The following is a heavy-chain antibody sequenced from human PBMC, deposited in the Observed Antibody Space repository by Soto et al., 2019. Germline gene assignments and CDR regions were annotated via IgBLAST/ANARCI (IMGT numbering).Heavy chain of an antibody. V-gene: IGHV1-2*02. D-gene: IGHD5-12*01. CDR1: GYNFSAHY. CDR2: ISPRRGDH. Sequence: QLVQSGAEVTKPGASVKVSCKTSGYNFSAHYIHWVRQPTGQGLEWMGWISPRRGDHHSADKFPDRLTLTTDTATTTAFMHLSGLRVNDSAVYYCAKGGGYGHGHWGQGTPIIGSS. CDR3: AKGGGYGHGH. J-gene: IGHJ4*02.